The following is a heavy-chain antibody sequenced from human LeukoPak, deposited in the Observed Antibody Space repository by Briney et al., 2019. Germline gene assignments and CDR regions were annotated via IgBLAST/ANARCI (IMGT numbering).Heavy chain of an antibody. CDR1: GFTFSSDW. J-gene: IGHJ4*02. V-gene: IGHV3-7*03. CDR3: ARTYDSSGYYDQGLDY. D-gene: IGHD3-22*01. Sequence: GGSLRLSCAASGFTFSSDWMSWVRQAPGKGLEWVANIKQDGSEEYYVDSVKGRFTISRDNAKNSLYLQMNSLRAEDTAVYYCARTYDSSGYYDQGLDYWGQGTLVTVSS. CDR2: IKQDGSEE.